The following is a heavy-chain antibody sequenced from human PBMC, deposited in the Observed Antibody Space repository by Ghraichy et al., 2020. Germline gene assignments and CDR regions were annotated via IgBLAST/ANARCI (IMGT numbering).Heavy chain of an antibody. V-gene: IGHV3-9*01. CDR2: ISWKSGTI. CDR1: GFTFDDYA. Sequence: GGSLRLSCAASGFTFDDYAMHWVRQAPGKGLEWVSGISWKSGTIGYAESVKGRFTISRDNAKNSLYLQMNSLRAEDTALYYCAKGGLRTLPAAIDYWGQGTLVTVSS. J-gene: IGHJ4*02. CDR3: AKGGLRTLPAAIDY. D-gene: IGHD2-2*01.